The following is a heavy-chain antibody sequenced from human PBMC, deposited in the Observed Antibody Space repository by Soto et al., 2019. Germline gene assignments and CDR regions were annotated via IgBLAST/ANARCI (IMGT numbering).Heavy chain of an antibody. CDR1: GFTFSSYA. D-gene: IGHD3-3*02. J-gene: IGHJ5*02. Sequence: GGSLRLSCAASGFTFSSYAMSWVRQAPEKGLEWVSAISGSGGSTYYADSVKGRFTISRDNSKNTLYLQMNSLRAEDTAVYYCADLSPHSIAAGGNWFDPWGQGTLVTVSS. CDR3: ADLSPHSIAAGGNWFDP. V-gene: IGHV3-23*01. CDR2: ISGSGGST.